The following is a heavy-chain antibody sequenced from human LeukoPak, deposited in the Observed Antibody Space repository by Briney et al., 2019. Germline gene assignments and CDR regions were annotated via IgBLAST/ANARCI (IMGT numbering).Heavy chain of an antibody. Sequence: ASVKVSCKASGYTFTSYYMHWVRQAPGQGLEWIGIINPSGGSTSYAQKFQGRVTMTRDMSTSTVYMELSSLRSEDTAVYYCARDLGYCSSTSCSNEGNWFDPWGQGTLVTVSS. D-gene: IGHD2-2*01. CDR3: ARDLGYCSSTSCSNEGNWFDP. CDR2: INPSGGST. J-gene: IGHJ5*02. V-gene: IGHV1-46*01. CDR1: GYTFTSYY.